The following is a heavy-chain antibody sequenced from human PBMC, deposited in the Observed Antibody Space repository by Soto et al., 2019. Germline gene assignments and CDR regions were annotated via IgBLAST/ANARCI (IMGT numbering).Heavy chain of an antibody. V-gene: IGHV4-59*01. J-gene: IGHJ3*02. CDR1: GGSISSYY. Sequence: SETLSLTCTVSGGSISSYYWIWIRQPPGKGLEWIGYIYYSGSTNYNPSLKSRVTISVDTSKNQFSLKLSSVTAADTAVYYCARDPPGEGGAFDIWGQGTMVTVSS. CDR3: ARDPPGEGGAFDI. CDR2: IYYSGST. D-gene: IGHD3-10*01.